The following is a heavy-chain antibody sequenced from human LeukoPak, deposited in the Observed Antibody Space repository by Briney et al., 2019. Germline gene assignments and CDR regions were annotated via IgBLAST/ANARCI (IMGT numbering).Heavy chain of an antibody. Sequence: PSETLSLTCTVSGGSISSYDWSWLRQPPGKGLEWIGYIHYTGVTNYNPSLKSRLTISVDTSKNQFSLKLNSVTAADTAVYYCARHSLTYYDFDYWGRGTLVTVSS. J-gene: IGHJ4*02. CDR2: IHYTGVT. V-gene: IGHV4-59*08. CDR1: GGSISSYD. D-gene: IGHD3-22*01. CDR3: ARHSLTYYDFDY.